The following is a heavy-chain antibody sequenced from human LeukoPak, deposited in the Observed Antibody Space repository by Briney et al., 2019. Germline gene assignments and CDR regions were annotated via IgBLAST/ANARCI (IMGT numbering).Heavy chain of an antibody. V-gene: IGHV4-38-2*01. J-gene: IGHJ4*02. CDR3: ARGALLRFLEWLPRPHFDY. Sequence: PSETLSLTCAVSGYSISSGYYWGWIRQPPGKGLEWIGSIYHSGSTYYNPSLKSRVTISVDTSKNQFSLKLSSVTAADTAVYYCARGALLRFLEWLPRPHFDYWGQGTLVTVSS. D-gene: IGHD3-3*01. CDR1: GYSISSGYY. CDR2: IYHSGST.